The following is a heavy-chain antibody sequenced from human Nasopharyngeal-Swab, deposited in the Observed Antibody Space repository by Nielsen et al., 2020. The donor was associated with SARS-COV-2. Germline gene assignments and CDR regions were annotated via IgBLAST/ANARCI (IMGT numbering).Heavy chain of an antibody. CDR2: INEDGSST. J-gene: IGHJ4*02. CDR3: TRAGSFRHDY. CDR1: GFTFSSYW. V-gene: IGHV3-74*01. D-gene: IGHD6-13*01. Sequence: GGSLRLSCAASGFTFSSYWMHWVRQAPGKGLVWVSRINEDGSSTSYADSLKGRFTISRDNAKNTLYLQMNSLSAEDTAVYYCTRAGSFRHDYWGQGTLVTVSS.